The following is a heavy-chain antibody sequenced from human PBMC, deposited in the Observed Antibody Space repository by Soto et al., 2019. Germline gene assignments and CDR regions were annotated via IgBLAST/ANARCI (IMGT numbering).Heavy chain of an antibody. CDR2: INQDGSVK. Sequence: FLRLSCAASGFTFSSYWMNWVRQAPGKGLEWVANINQDGSVKQYVGSVKGRITISRDNAKNSLFLQMNSLTAEDTAVYYCASEVAGPFDPWGQGIPVTVSS. D-gene: IGHD6-19*01. CDR3: ASEVAGPFDP. J-gene: IGHJ5*02. CDR1: GFTFSSYW. V-gene: IGHV3-7*03.